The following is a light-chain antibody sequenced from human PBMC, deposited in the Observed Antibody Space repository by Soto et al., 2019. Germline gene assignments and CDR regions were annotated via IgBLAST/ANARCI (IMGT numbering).Light chain of an antibody. CDR1: QSVSSSY. CDR3: QKYGSSPS. J-gene: IGKJ1*01. Sequence: EIVLTQSPGTLSLSQGERATLSCRASQSVSSSYLAWYQQKPGQAPRLLIYGASSRATGIPDRFSGSGYGTAFTLTISRLAPEDFAVYYCQKYGSSPSLGQVTKVEIK. V-gene: IGKV3-20*01. CDR2: GAS.